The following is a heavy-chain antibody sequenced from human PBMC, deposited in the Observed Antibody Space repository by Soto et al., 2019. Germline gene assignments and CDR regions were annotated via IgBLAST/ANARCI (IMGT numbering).Heavy chain of an antibody. Sequence: SVEVSFKASCYTFTNYGISWVRQAPGQGLEWMGWISAYNGNTNYAQNLQGRVTMTTDTSTSTAYMELRSLRSDDTAVYYCARVDVLRFLEWLIWGQGTPVTVSS. J-gene: IGHJ4*02. CDR1: CYTFTNYG. CDR3: ARVDVLRFLEWLI. CDR2: ISAYNGNT. D-gene: IGHD3-3*01. V-gene: IGHV1-18*04.